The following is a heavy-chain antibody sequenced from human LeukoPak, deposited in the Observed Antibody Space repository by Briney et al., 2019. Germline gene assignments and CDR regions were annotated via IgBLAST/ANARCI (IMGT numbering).Heavy chain of an antibody. D-gene: IGHD3-10*01. J-gene: IGHJ4*02. CDR2: IYYSGST. V-gene: IGHV4-59*01. Sequence: PPETLSLTCTLSGGSISPYYSCWIRQPPGTALEWIGYIYYSGSTNYNPSLTSRDTMSVDMSKNPFSLKLRSVTAADPAVYYCSRYDSGKYFDYWGQGTLVTVSS. CDR3: SRYDSGKYFDY. CDR1: GGSISPYY.